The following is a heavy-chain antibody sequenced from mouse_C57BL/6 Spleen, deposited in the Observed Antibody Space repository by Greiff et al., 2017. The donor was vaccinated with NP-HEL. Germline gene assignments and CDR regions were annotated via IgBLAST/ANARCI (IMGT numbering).Heavy chain of an antibody. CDR3: VRHMDGRYWYFDV. V-gene: IGHV10-1*01. Sequence: DVQLVESGGGLVQPKGSLKLSCAASGFSFNTYAMNWVRQAPGKGLEWVARIRSKSNNYATYYADSVKDRFTISRDDSESMLYLQMNNLKTEDTAMYYCVRHMDGRYWYFDVWGTGTTVTVSS. CDR1: GFSFNTYA. J-gene: IGHJ1*03. D-gene: IGHD2-3*01. CDR2: IRSKSNNYAT.